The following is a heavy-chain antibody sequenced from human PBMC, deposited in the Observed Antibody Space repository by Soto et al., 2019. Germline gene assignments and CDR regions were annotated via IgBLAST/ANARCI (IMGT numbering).Heavy chain of an antibody. CDR3: ARDQGLDYYGSGGV. V-gene: IGHV1-18*01. CDR2: ISAYNGNT. D-gene: IGHD3-10*01. Sequence: GASVKVSCKASGYTFTSYGISWVRQAPGQGLEWMGWISAYNGNTNYAQKLQGRVTMTTDTSTSTAYMELRSLRSDDTAVYYCARDQGLDYYGSGGVWGQGTLVTVSS. J-gene: IGHJ4*02. CDR1: GYTFTSYG.